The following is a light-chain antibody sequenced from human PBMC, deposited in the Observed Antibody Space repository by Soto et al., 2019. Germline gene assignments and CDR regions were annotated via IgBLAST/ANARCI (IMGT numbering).Light chain of an antibody. V-gene: IGKV3-11*01. CDR2: DAS. Sequence: ELVLTQSPATLSLSPGGSATLSCRASQSVSRYLAWYQQKPGQALRLLIYDASKRAAGIPARFSGSGSGTDFTLTISSLEPEDFAVYYCQQYNHWPPVFTFGPGTKVDIK. CDR3: QQYNHWPPVFT. J-gene: IGKJ3*01. CDR1: QSVSRY.